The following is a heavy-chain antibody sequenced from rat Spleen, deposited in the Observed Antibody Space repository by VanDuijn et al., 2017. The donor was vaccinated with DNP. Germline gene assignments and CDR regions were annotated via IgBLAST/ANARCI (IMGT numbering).Heavy chain of an antibody. D-gene: IGHD1-3*01. J-gene: IGHJ2*01. V-gene: IGHV5-31*01. CDR1: GFTFNNYW. CDR3: ARRDGSYYFDY. CDR2: INPDGAGT. Sequence: EVQLVESGGDLVQPGRSLKLSCVASGFTFNNYWMFWVRQAPGKGLEWVTSINPDGAGTYYRDSVKGRFTISRDNAKSTLYLQMDSLRSEETATYYCARRDGSYYFDYWGQGVMVTVSS.